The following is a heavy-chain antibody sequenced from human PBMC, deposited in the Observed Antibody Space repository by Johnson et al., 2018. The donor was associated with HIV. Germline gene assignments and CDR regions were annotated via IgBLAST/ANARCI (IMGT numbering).Heavy chain of an antibody. CDR2: ISYDESNK. Sequence: QMQLVESGGGVVQPGRSLRLSCAASGFTFSSYAMHWVRQAPGKGLEWVAVISYDESNKDYADSVKGRFTISRDNSKNTLYLQMNSLRAEDTAVYYCAREAGGGYDSDAFDIWGQVTMVTVSS. D-gene: IGHD5-12*01. CDR1: GFTFSSYA. CDR3: AREAGGGYDSDAFDI. J-gene: IGHJ3*02. V-gene: IGHV3-30-3*01.